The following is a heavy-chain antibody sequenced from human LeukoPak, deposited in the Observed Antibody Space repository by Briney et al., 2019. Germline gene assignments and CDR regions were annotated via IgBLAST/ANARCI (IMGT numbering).Heavy chain of an antibody. J-gene: IGHJ4*02. CDR3: AKGGAYYYDILTGSIYYFDY. V-gene: IGHV3-23*01. D-gene: IGHD3-9*01. Sequence: GGSLRLSCAASGFTFSSYAMSWVRQAPGKGLEWVSAISGSGGSTYYADSVKGRFTIFRENSKNTLYLQMNSLRAEDAAVYYCAKGGAYYYDILTGSIYYFDYWGQGTLVSVSS. CDR2: ISGSGGST. CDR1: GFTFSSYA.